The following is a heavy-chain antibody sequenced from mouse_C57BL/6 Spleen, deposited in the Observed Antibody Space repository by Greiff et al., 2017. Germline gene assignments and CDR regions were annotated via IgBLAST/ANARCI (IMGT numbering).Heavy chain of an antibody. CDR1: GYTFTSYT. D-gene: IGHD1-1*01. V-gene: IGHV1-4*01. CDR2: INPSSGYT. Sequence: VQLQQSGAELARPGASVKMSCKASGYTFTSYTMHWVKQRPGQGLEWIGYINPSSGYTKYNQKFKDKATLTADKSSSTAYMQLSSLTSEDSAVYYCALYYGSSYGAMDYWGQGTSVTVSS. J-gene: IGHJ4*01. CDR3: ALYYGSSYGAMDY.